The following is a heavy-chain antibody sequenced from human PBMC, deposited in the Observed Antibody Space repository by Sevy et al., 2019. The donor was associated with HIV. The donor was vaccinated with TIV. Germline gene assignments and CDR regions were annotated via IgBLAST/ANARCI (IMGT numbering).Heavy chain of an antibody. Sequence: ASVKVSCKASGYTFTSYAMHWVRQAPGQRLEWMGWSNAGNGNTKYSQEFQGRVTITRDTSASTAYMELSSLRSEDMSVYYCARASAAAGDLDYWGQGTLVTVSS. V-gene: IGHV1-3*02. CDR3: ARASAAAGDLDY. J-gene: IGHJ4*02. CDR1: GYTFTSYA. D-gene: IGHD6-13*01. CDR2: SNAGNGNT.